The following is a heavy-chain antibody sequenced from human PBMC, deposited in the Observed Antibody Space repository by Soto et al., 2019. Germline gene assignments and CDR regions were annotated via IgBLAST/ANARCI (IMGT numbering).Heavy chain of an antibody. CDR1: GFTFSSYA. J-gene: IGHJ6*02. D-gene: IGHD3-16*01. Sequence: GGSLRLSCAASGFTFSSYAMSWVRQAPGKGLEWVSAISGSGGSTYYADSVKGRFTISRDNSKNTLYLQMNSLRAEDTAVYYCAKDSPRRGGGGFPYYYGMDVWGQGTTVTVSS. CDR3: AKDSPRRGGGGFPYYYGMDV. V-gene: IGHV3-23*01. CDR2: ISGSGGST.